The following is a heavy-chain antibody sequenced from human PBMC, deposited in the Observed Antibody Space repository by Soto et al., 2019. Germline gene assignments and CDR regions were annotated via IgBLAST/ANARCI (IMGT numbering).Heavy chain of an antibody. D-gene: IGHD3-22*01. CDR3: ARGVYYHTSVSLNYHYYDMDV. CDR2: ISPYNDDT. V-gene: IGHV1-18*01. CDR1: GYTFNSYG. Sequence: ASVKVSCKASGYTFNSYGISWVRQAPGQGLEWLGWISPYNDDTKYAQRLQGRVTMSTDTSSRTAYMHLRSLRSDDTAVYFCARGVYYHTSVSLNYHYYDMDVWGKGTTVT. J-gene: IGHJ6*03.